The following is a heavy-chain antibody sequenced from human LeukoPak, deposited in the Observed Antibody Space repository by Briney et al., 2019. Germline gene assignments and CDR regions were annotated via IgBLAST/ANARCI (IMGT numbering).Heavy chain of an antibody. V-gene: IGHV1-69*02. CDR2: IIPILGIA. D-gene: IGHD1-26*01. CDR1: GGTFSSYT. CDR3: ARSSAGVGATNIDY. Sequence: GASVKVSCKASGGTFSSYTISWVRQAPGQGLEWMGRIIPILGIANYAQKFQGRVTITADKSTSTTYMELSSLRSEDTAVYYCARSSAGVGATNIDYWGQGTLVTVSS. J-gene: IGHJ4*02.